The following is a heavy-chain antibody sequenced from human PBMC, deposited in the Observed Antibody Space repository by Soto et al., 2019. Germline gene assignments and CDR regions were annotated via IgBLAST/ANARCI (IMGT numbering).Heavy chain of an antibody. CDR1: GFSVSDYY. CDR3: VRGPADSMLRLLEWPYGDY. J-gene: IGHJ4*02. CDR2: IYSGRTT. Sequence: GGSLRLSCAASGFSVSDYYMNWVRQAPGKGLEWVSIIYSGRTTYYADSVKGRFTISRDDSKNTLYLRMNSLRPEDTALYYCVRGPADSMLRLLEWPYGDYWGQGTLVTVSS. D-gene: IGHD3-3*01. V-gene: IGHV3-53*01.